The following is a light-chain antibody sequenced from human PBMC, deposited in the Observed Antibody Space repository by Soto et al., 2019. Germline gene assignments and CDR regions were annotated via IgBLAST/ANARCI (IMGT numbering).Light chain of an antibody. CDR3: QQYGSSPWT. CDR2: GAS. Sequence: EIVLTQSPGTLSLSPGERATLSCRASQSVSSSYLAWYQQKPGQAPRPLIYGASSRAIGIPDRSSGSGSGTDFTLTISRLEPEDFAVYYCQQYGSSPWTFGQGTKVDIK. V-gene: IGKV3-20*01. CDR1: QSVSSSY. J-gene: IGKJ1*01.